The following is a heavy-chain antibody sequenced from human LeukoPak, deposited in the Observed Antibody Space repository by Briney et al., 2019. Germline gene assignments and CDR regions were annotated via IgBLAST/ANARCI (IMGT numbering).Heavy chain of an antibody. CDR2: INPNSGGT. CDR3: ARVDYGSGSHHFDY. CDR1: GYTFTGYY. J-gene: IGHJ4*02. V-gene: IGHV1-2*02. Sequence: ASVKVSCKASGYTFTGYYMHWVRQAPGQGLEWMGWINPNSGGTNYAQKFQGRVTMTRDMSTSTVYMELSSLRSEDTAVYYCARVDYGSGSHHFDYWGQGTLVTVSS. D-gene: IGHD3-10*01.